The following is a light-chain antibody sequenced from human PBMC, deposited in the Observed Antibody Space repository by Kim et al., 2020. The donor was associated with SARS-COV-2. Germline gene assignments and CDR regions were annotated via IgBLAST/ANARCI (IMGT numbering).Light chain of an antibody. J-gene: IGLJ3*02. V-gene: IGLV3-25*03. CDR2: KET. Sequence: PGKTARISGDGEEGKKEYVYWEQKKRTQGTVVVINKETERRSGSPDRLSGSTSGRTITLSISGGQAEDEADYYCESADSSGIWVFGGGTKLTVL. CDR3: ESADSSGIWV. CDR1: EGKKEY.